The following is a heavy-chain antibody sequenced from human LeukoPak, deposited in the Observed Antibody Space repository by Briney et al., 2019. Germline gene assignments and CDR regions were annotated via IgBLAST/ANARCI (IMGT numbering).Heavy chain of an antibody. V-gene: IGHV1-46*01. CDR1: GYSFTNYY. CDR2: INPGGGGT. Sequence: ASVKVSCKASGYSFTNYYMQWVRQAPGQGLEWMGIINPGGGGTSYAQKFEGRVTLTRDTFTSTVYMELSRLRSEDTAVYYCARDSLVDRAFDYWGRGTLVTVSS. CDR3: ARDSLVDRAFDY. J-gene: IGHJ4*02. D-gene: IGHD2-2*01.